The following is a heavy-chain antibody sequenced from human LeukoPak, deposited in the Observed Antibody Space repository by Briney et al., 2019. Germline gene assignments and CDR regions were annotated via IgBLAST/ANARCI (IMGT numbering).Heavy chain of an antibody. J-gene: IGHJ4*02. D-gene: IGHD3-22*01. V-gene: IGHV4-59*08. CDR3: ARQTGYYDSSGYHKPSNFDY. CDR1: GGSLSSYY. CDR2: IYYSGST. Sequence: PSETLSLTCTVSGGSLSSYYWSWIRQPPGKGLEWIGYIYYSGSTNYNPSLKSRVTISVDTSKNQYSLKLSSVTAADTAVYYCARQTGYYDSSGYHKPSNFDYWGQGTLVTVSS.